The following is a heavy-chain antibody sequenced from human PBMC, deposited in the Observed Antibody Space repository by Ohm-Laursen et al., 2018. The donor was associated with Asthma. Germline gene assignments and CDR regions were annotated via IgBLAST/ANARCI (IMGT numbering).Heavy chain of an antibody. V-gene: IGHV4-30-4*01. CDR2: IYYSGSI. D-gene: IGHD2-15*01. CDR1: GGSISSGDYY. J-gene: IGHJ3*02. CDR3: ARLCSGGSCYHGAAFDI. Sequence: PSETLSLTCTVSGGSISSGDYYWSWIRQPPGKGLEWIGYIYYSGSIYYNPSLKSRVTISVDTSKNQFSLKLSSVTAADTAVYYCARLCSGGSCYHGAAFDIWGQGTMVTVSS.